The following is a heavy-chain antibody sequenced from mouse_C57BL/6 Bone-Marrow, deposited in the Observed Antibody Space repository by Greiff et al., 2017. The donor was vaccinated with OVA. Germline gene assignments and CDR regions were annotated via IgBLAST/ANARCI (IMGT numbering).Heavy chain of an antibody. D-gene: IGHD1-1*01. CDR2: ISNLACSI. CDR3: ARVFVYGNFAMDY. Sequence: EVQLQESGGGLVQPGGSLKLSCAASGFTFSDYGMAWVRQAPRKGLEWVGWISNLACSIYYADTVTGRFTISRDNAKNTLYLEMSSLRSEDTAVYYCARVFVYGNFAMDYWGQGTSVTVSS. CDR1: GFTFSDYG. J-gene: IGHJ4*01. V-gene: IGHV5-15*01.